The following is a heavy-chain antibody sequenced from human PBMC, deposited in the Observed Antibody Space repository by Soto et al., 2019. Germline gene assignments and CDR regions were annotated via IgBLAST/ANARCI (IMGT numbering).Heavy chain of an antibody. Sequence: SETLSLTCTVSGDSIIGSDFYWGWVRQPPGKGLEWIGSIFYLGSSYYNPSLKSRVTMSVDTSKNQFSLRLRSVTAADTALYFCARHSLALRKNNWFDPWDQGIMVTVSS. CDR1: GDSIIGSDFY. J-gene: IGHJ5*02. CDR3: ARHSLALRKNNWFDP. CDR2: IFYLGSS. V-gene: IGHV4-39*01. D-gene: IGHD3-3*02.